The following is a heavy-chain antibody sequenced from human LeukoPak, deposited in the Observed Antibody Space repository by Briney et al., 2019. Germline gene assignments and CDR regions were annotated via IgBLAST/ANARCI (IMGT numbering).Heavy chain of an antibody. CDR1: GGSISSSNW. CDR3: ARGYHGLPLAGTGGLDP. Sequence: PSETLSLTCAVSGGSISSSNWWSWVRQPPGKGLEWIGEIYHSGSTNYNPSLKSRVTISVDTSKNQFSLKLSSVTAADTAVYYCARGYHGLPLAGTGGLDPWGQGTLVTVSS. V-gene: IGHV4-4*02. D-gene: IGHD6-13*01. CDR2: IYHSGST. J-gene: IGHJ5*02.